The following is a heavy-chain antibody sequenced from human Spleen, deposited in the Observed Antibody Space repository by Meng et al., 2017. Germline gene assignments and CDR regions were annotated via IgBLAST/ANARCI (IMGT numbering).Heavy chain of an antibody. CDR1: GFSFSSYA. D-gene: IGHD6-19*01. CDR2: ISYTSGST. CDR3: AKESSGWPYYLDY. V-gene: IGHV3-23*01. Sequence: GESLKISCAASGFSFSSYAMTWVRQAPGKGLEWLSSISYTSGSTYYADSVKGRFTISRDNSKKTMYLQMNSLRAEDTGVYYCAKESSGWPYYLDYWGQGTLVTVSS. J-gene: IGHJ4*02.